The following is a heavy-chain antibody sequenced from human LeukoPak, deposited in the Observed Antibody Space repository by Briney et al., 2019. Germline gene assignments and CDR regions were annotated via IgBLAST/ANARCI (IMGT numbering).Heavy chain of an antibody. J-gene: IGHJ4*02. CDR2: INPNSGGT. CDR1: GYTFTGYY. CDR3: ARTLMNYYDSSGYYCDY. V-gene: IGHV1-2*02. Sequence: ASVKVFCKASGYTFTGYYMHWVRQAPGQGLEWMGWINPNSGGTNYAQKFQGRVTMTRDTSISTAYMELSRLRSDDTAVYYCARTLMNYYDSSGYYCDYWGQGTLVTVSS. D-gene: IGHD3-22*01.